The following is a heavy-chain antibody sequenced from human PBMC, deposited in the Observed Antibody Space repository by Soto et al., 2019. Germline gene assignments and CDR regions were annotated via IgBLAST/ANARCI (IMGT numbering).Heavy chain of an antibody. CDR2: LSWNGVTI. CDR1: GFTFDAYA. V-gene: IGHV3-9*01. D-gene: IGHD3-22*01. Sequence: EVQLVESWGDLVQPGRSLRLSCAASGFTFDAYAMHWVLQVPGKGLQWVSGLSWNGVTIGYAASVMGRFTISRHNSKKSLYLQMNGRTPDATALYYCAAWRAYDSSDYSSFHYGMDVWGLGTKVAVSS. J-gene: IGHJ6*02. CDR3: AAWRAYDSSDYSSFHYGMDV.